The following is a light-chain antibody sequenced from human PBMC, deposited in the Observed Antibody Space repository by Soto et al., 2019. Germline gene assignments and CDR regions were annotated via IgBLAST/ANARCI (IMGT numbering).Light chain of an antibody. CDR1: SSNIGRNY. J-gene: IGLJ2*01. V-gene: IGLV1-47*02. CDR3: ATWDDDVSGVV. CDR2: SHN. Sequence: QSVLPQPPSVSGTPGQTVTISGSGSSSNIGRNYVYGYQQLPGAAPNLLMYSHNIRPSGVPDRFSASTSGTSASLVISGLRSEDEADYHCATWDDDVSGVVFGGGTKLTVL.